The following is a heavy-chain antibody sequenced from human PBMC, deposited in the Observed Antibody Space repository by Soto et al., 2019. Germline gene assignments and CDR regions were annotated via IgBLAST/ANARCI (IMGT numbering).Heavy chain of an antibody. D-gene: IGHD1-1*01. V-gene: IGHV2-5*02. CDR2: MYWDDSK. Sequence: QITLKESGPTLVRPTQTLTMTCAFSGFSLSTSGGGVGWIRQPPGKALAWLAVMYWDDSKHYSPSLRSRLTITNDTSKNHVVLTRTNMDPVATGTYYCALKGTEDWPIDYWGQGTLVTVSS. CDR1: GFSLSTSGGG. J-gene: IGHJ4*02. CDR3: ALKGTEDWPIDY.